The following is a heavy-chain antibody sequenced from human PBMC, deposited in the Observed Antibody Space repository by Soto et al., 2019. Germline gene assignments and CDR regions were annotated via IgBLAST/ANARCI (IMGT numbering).Heavy chain of an antibody. D-gene: IGHD2-8*02. V-gene: IGHV4-34*01. CDR3: ARDKLTGLFDY. J-gene: IGHJ4*02. CDR1: GGCFSGYY. Sequence: QVQLQQWGAGLLKPSETQSLTCAVNGGCFSGYYWTWIRQPPGTGLEWIGEINHSGSTNYNPSLKSRVTISVDTSKNQFSLKLTSVTAADTAVYYCARDKLTGLFDYWGQGTLVTVTS. CDR2: INHSGST.